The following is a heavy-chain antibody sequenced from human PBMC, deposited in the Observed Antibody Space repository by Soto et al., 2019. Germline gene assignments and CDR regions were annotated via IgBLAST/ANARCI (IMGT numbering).Heavy chain of an antibody. Sequence: PSETLSLTCTVSGGSISSGGYYWSWIRQHPGKGLEWIGYSYYSGSTYYNPSLKSRVTISVDTSKNQFSLKLSSVTAADTAGYYCARVRKGAFDIWGQGTMVTVSS. V-gene: IGHV4-31*03. J-gene: IGHJ3*02. CDR3: ARVRKGAFDI. CDR1: GGSISSGGYY. CDR2: SYYSGST.